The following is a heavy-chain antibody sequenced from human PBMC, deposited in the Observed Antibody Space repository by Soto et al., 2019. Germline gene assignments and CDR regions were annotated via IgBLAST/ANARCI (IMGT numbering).Heavy chain of an antibody. CDR1: GDSVSSNSAA. D-gene: IGHD1-26*01. J-gene: IGHJ4*02. Sequence: QVQLQQSGPGLVKPSQTLSVTCGISGDSVSSNSAAWNWLRQSPSRGLEWLGRTYYRSKWYNDYAVSVESRITINPDTAKNHFSLQLNFVTPEDTAVYFCARGEQYSGRIFDYWGQGPLVTVSS. CDR2: TYYRSKWYN. V-gene: IGHV6-1*01. CDR3: ARGEQYSGRIFDY.